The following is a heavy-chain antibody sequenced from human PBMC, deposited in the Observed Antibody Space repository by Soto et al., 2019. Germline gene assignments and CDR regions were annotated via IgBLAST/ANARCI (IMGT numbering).Heavy chain of an antibody. V-gene: IGHV3-33*01. CDR1: GFTFSSYG. CDR3: ARDPVRWLQFPPDY. D-gene: IGHD5-12*01. CDR2: IWYDGSKK. J-gene: IGHJ4*02. Sequence: QVQLVESGGGVVQPGRSLRLSCAASGFTFSSYGMHWVRQAPGKGLEWVALIWYDGSKKYYADSVKGRFTISRDNSKNTLYLQMNSLRAADTAVYYCARDPVRWLQFPPDYRRPGTLVTVSS.